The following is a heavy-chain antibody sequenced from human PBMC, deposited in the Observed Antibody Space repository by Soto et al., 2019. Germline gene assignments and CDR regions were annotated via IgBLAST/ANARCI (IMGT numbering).Heavy chain of an antibody. CDR2: INAGNGNT. Sequence: ASVKVSCKASGYTFTSYAMHWVRQAPGQRLEWMGWINAGNGNTKYSQKFQGRVTITRDTSASTAYMELSSLRSEDTAVYYCARVSSGWYRGYFQHWGQGTLVTVSS. CDR1: GYTFTSYA. CDR3: ARVSSGWYRGYFQH. D-gene: IGHD6-19*01. V-gene: IGHV1-3*01. J-gene: IGHJ1*01.